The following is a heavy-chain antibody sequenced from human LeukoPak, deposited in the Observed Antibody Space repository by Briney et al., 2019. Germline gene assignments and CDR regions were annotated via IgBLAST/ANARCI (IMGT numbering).Heavy chain of an antibody. CDR3: ARLGDYDSSGSPSDY. J-gene: IGHJ4*02. CDR2: ISPADSDT. Sequence: GESLKISCKGSGYSFTTYWIGWVRQMPGKGLEWMGIISPADSDTRYSPSFQGQVTFSAEKSISTAYLQWRSLKASDTAMYYCARLGDYDSSGSPSDYWGQGTLVTVSS. CDR1: GYSFTTYW. V-gene: IGHV5-51*01. D-gene: IGHD3-22*01.